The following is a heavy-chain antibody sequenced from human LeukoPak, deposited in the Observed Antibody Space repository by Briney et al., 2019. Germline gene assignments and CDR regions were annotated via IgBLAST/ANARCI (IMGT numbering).Heavy chain of an antibody. CDR2: ISGSGGST. D-gene: IGHD3-22*01. Sequence: GGSLRLSCAASGFTFSSYAMSGVRQAPGKGLEWVSAISGSGGSTYYADSVKGRFTISRDNSKNTLYLQMNSLRAEDTAVYYCAKVPMIVVVMIDYWGQGTLVTVSS. CDR3: AKVPMIVVVMIDY. J-gene: IGHJ4*02. V-gene: IGHV3-23*01. CDR1: GFTFSSYA.